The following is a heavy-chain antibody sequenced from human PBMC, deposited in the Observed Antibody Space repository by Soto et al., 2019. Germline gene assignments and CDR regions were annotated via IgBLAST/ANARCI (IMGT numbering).Heavy chain of an antibody. D-gene: IGHD1-7*01. CDR3: AKEETTSDAFEI. CDR2: ISWNSGSI. J-gene: IGHJ3*02. Sequence: GGSLRLSCAASGFTFDDYAMHWVRQAPGKGLEWVSGISWNSGSIGYADSVKGRFTISRDNAKNSLYLQMNSLRAEDTALYYCAKEETTSDAFEIWGQGTMVTVSS. CDR1: GFTFDDYA. V-gene: IGHV3-9*01.